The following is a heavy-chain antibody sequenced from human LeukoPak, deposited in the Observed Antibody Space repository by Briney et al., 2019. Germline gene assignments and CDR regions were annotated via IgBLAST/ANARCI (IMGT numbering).Heavy chain of an antibody. D-gene: IGHD2-2*01. J-gene: IGHJ4*02. CDR3: ARDVVVPAAYFDY. V-gene: IGHV3-48*03. Sequence: PGGSLRLSCAASGFTFSSYEMNWVRQAPGKGLEWVSYISSSGSTIDYADSVKGRFTISRDNAKNSLYLQMNSLRAEDTAVYYCARDVVVPAAYFDYWGQGTLVTVSS. CDR1: GFTFSSYE. CDR2: ISSSGSTI.